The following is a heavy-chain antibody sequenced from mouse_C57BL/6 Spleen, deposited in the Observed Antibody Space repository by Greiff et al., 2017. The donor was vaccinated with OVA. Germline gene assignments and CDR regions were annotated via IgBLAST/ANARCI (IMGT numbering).Heavy chain of an antibody. CDR1: GYSITSGYY. V-gene: IGHV3-6*01. Sequence: VQLQESGPGLVKPSQSLSLTCSVTGYSITSGYYWNWIRQFPGNKLEWMGYISYDGSNNYNPSLKNRISITRDTSKNQFFLKLNSVTTEDTATYYCARGYYDYDVDYWGQGTTLTVSS. CDR2: ISYDGSN. D-gene: IGHD2-4*01. J-gene: IGHJ2*01. CDR3: ARGYYDYDVDY.